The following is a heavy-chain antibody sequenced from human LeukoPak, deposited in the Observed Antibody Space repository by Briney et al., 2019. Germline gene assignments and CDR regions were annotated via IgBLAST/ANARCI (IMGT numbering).Heavy chain of an antibody. CDR1: GGSISSHC. Sequence: SETLSLTCSVSGGSISSHCWSWLRQPAGRGLEWIGRVYTRGTTDYNPSLKSGLMMAVDMSKNQFSLSLSSVTDADTAVYYCARGHQGSTPHDAFDVWGPGTMVTVSS. J-gene: IGHJ3*01. CDR2: VYTRGTT. CDR3: ARGHQGSTPHDAFDV. D-gene: IGHD5/OR15-5a*01. V-gene: IGHV4-4*07.